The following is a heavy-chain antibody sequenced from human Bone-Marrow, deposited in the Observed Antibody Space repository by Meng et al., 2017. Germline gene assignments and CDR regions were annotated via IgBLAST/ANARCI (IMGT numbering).Heavy chain of an antibody. Sequence: QVQLHESGPGVVKPSRTPPSIFAGSDGSISSSNWWSWVRQRPGNGLEWIGEIYHSGSTNYNPSLKSRVTISVDKSKNQFSLKLSSVTAADTAVYYCARGSSSSWPNFDYWGQGTLVTVSS. V-gene: IGHV4-4*02. D-gene: IGHD6-13*01. CDR3: ARGSSSSWPNFDY. CDR1: DGSISSSNW. CDR2: IYHSGST. J-gene: IGHJ4*02.